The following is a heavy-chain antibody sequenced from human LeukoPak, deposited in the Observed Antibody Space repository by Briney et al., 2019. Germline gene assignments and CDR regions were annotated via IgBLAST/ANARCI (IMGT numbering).Heavy chain of an antibody. Sequence: SGGSLRLSCAASEFTFSSYGMHWVSQAPGKGLEWVAFIRYDGSNKYYADSVKGRFTISRDNSKNTLYLQMNSLRAEDTAVYYCAKEIWPTVTTPGWTYFDYWGQGALVTVSS. J-gene: IGHJ4*02. V-gene: IGHV3-30*02. D-gene: IGHD4-17*01. CDR2: IRYDGSNK. CDR1: EFTFSSYG. CDR3: AKEIWPTVTTPGWTYFDY.